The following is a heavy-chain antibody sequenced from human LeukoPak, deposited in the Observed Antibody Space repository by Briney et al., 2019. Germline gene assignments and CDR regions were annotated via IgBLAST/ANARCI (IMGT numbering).Heavy chain of an antibody. CDR3: ARSSGYMSY. CDR1: HYSISSNYY. CDR2: IYHSGST. D-gene: IGHD3-22*01. V-gene: IGHV4-38-2*02. J-gene: IGHJ4*02. Sequence: PSETLSLTCTVSHYSISSNYYWGWLRQPPGKGLEWIGSIYHSGSTYYNPSLKSRVTIPVDTSKNQFSLKLTSVTAADTAVYYCARSSGYMSYWGQGTLVTVSS.